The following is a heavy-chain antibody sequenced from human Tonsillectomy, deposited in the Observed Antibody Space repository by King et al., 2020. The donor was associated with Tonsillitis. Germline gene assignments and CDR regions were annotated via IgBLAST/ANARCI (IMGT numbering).Heavy chain of an antibody. D-gene: IGHD2-15*01. CDR3: TSCCMDG. Sequence: VQLVESGGTLVQPGGSLRLSCAASGFNFSSYAMSWVRQAPEKGLEWVSAITDSGDSTYYADSVRGRFTMSRDNSKNTLYLQMNSLRAEDTAIYYCTSCCMDGWGQGTTVTVSS. V-gene: IGHV3-23*04. J-gene: IGHJ6*02. CDR2: ITDSGDST. CDR1: GFNFSSYA.